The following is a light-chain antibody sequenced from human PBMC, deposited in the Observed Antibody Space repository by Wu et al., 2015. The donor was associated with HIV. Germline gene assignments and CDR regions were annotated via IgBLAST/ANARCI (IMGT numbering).Light chain of an antibody. V-gene: IGKV3-20*01. CDR2: GAS. J-gene: IGKJ2*01. CDR3: QQYGTSPYT. CDR1: QNVKNNY. Sequence: EIVLTQSPGTLSLSPGERATLSCRASQNVKNNYLAWYQQIPGQAPRLLIYGASNRATGIPDRFSGSGSGTDFTLTISRLEPEDFAVYYCQQYGTSPYTFGQGTKLEIK.